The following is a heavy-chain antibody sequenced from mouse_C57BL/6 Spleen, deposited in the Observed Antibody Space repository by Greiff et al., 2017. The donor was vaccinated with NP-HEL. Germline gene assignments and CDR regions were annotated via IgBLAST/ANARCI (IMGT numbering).Heavy chain of an antibody. CDR1: GYTFTDYY. J-gene: IGHJ1*03. CDR2: INPNNGGT. V-gene: IGHV1-26*01. Sequence: EVQLQQSGPELVKPGASVKISCKASGYTFTDYYMNWVKQSHGKSLEWIGDINPNNGGTSYNQKFKGKATLTVDKSSSTAYMELRSLTSEDSAVYYCARLGQPWYFDVWGTGTTVTVSS. D-gene: IGHD6-1*01. CDR3: ARLGQPWYFDV.